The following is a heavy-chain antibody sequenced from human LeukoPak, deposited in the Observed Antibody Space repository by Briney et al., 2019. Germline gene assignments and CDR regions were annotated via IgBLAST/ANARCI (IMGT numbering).Heavy chain of an antibody. CDR2: VSYDGGAK. Sequence: PGGSLRLSCAASGFTFNTYALPWVRQAPGKGLEWVAVVSYDGGAKYYADSVKGRFTISRDNSKNTVDLQMYSLRAEDSAVYYCARSLGSGWIHLVEYWGQGTLVTVS. J-gene: IGHJ4*02. CDR1: GFTFNTYA. D-gene: IGHD6-19*01. CDR3: ARSLGSGWIHLVEY. V-gene: IGHV3-30*03.